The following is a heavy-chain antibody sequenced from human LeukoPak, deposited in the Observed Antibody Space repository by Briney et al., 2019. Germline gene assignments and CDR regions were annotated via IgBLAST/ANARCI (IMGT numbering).Heavy chain of an antibody. D-gene: IGHD3-22*01. V-gene: IGHV1-69*13. CDR3: AIRYYYDSSGYSNGFDY. CDR1: GGTFSSYA. CDR2: IIPIFGTA. Sequence: EASVKVSCKAPGGTFSSYAISWVRQAPGQGLEWMGGIIPIFGTANYAQKFQGRVTITADESTSTAYMELSSLRYEDTAVYYCAIRYYYDSSGYSNGFDYWGQGTLVTVSS. J-gene: IGHJ4*02.